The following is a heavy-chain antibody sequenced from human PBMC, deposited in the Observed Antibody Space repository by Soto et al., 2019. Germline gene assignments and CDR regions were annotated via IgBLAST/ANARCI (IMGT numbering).Heavy chain of an antibody. D-gene: IGHD6-19*01. CDR2: ITFSGNTV. J-gene: IGHJ6*02. V-gene: IGHV3-11*04. CDR1: GFTFSDSY. Sequence: GGSLRLSCAASGFTFSDSYMSWIRQAPGKGLEWISYITFSGNTVYYADSLKGRFTISRDNAKNSLYLQMNSLRAEDTAVYYCASDSRIAVAGYYGMDVWGQGTTVTAP. CDR3: ASDSRIAVAGYYGMDV.